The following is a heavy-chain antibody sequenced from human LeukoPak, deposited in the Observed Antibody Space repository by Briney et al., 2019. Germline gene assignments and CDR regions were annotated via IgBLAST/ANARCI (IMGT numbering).Heavy chain of an antibody. V-gene: IGHV3-11*06. CDR2: ISGSSTYT. CDR1: GFTFSDNY. D-gene: IGHD4-17*01. J-gene: IGHJ4*02. CDR3: ARDGDYGDYENPFDY. Sequence: GGSLRLSCAASGFTFSDNYMSWIRQAPGKGLEWISYISGSSTYTNYADSVKGRFTISRDNAKNSLYLQMDSLRAEDTAVYYCARDGDYGDYENPFDYWGQGTLVTVSS.